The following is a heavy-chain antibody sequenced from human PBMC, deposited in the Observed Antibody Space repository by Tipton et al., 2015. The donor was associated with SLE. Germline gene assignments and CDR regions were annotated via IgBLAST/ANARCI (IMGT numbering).Heavy chain of an antibody. CDR1: GGSFSGYQ. D-gene: IGHD3-10*01. CDR2: INHSGRT. CDR3: ARQEGGLGSFVNWFDP. V-gene: IGHV4-34*01. J-gene: IGHJ5*02. Sequence: TLSLTCAVYGGSFSGYQWSWIRQPPGKGLEWIGEINHSGRTNYNPSLKSRVTISLDTSKNQFSLRLSSVIAADTAVYYCARQEGGLGSFVNWFDPWGQGTLVTVSS.